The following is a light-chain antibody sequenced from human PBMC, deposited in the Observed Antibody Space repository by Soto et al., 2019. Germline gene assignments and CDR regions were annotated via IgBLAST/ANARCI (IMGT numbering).Light chain of an antibody. CDR2: EGS. CDR1: NSDVGSYNL. J-gene: IGLJ2*01. V-gene: IGLV2-23*03. Sequence: QSALTQPASVSGSPGQSITISCTGTNSDVGSYNLVSWYQQHPGKAPKLMIYEGSKRPSGVSNRFSGSKSGNTASLTISGLQAEDDADYYCCSYAGSSTFVVFGGGTKLTVL. CDR3: CSYAGSSTFVV.